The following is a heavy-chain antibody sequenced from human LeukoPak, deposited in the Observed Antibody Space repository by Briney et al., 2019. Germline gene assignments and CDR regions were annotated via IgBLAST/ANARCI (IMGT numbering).Heavy chain of an antibody. CDR2: ISGSGGST. CDR3: AKDLPNYCSGGSCYFDY. CDR1: GFTFSNYA. V-gene: IGHV3-23*01. Sequence: GGSLRLSCAASGFTFSNYAMSWVRQAPGKGLEWVSAISGSGGSTYYADSVKGRFTISRDNSKNTLYLQMNSLRAEDTAVYYCAKDLPNYCSGGSCYFDYWGQGTLVTVSS. J-gene: IGHJ4*02. D-gene: IGHD2-15*01.